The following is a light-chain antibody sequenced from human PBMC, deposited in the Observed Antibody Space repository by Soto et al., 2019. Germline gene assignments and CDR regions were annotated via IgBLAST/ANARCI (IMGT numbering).Light chain of an antibody. CDR1: QTVSRN. CDR2: DIS. J-gene: IGKJ5*01. Sequence: EIVLTQSPGTLSVSPGERATLSFRASQTVSRNLAWYQQRPGQAPRLLIYDISNRATGVPARFSGSGSETEFTLTIRSLQSEDFAVYFCQQYNNWPSFGQGTRLEIK. V-gene: IGKV3-15*01. CDR3: QQYNNWPS.